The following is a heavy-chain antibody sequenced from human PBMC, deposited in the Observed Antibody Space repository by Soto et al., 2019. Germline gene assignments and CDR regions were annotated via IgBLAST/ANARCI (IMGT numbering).Heavy chain of an antibody. Sequence: QVQLQESGPGLVKPSETLSLTCTVSGASVANDNWWSWVRQSPGKGLEWIGEAHHSVGNNNSPSLTSRVTISVDKSTNQFSLKLHSVTAADSAVYFCTRHFYYSMDVWGQGTTVTVS. V-gene: IGHV4-4*02. CDR2: AHHSVGN. CDR3: TRHFYYSMDV. CDR1: GASVANDNW. J-gene: IGHJ6*02.